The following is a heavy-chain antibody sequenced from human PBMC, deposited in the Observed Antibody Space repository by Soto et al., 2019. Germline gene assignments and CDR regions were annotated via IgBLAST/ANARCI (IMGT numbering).Heavy chain of an antibody. Sequence: QEELVQSGAEVKKPGSSVNVSCKASGGTFASYSITWVRQAPGQRLEWMGEIIPLLKTVNYAQKFQGRVTITGDRSTSTVYMALSRLRSDDTAVYYCARDPVARFGYMDVWGHGTTVTVS. V-gene: IGHV1-69*06. CDR1: GGTFASYS. CDR2: IIPLLKTV. CDR3: ARDPVARFGYMDV. J-gene: IGHJ6*02. D-gene: IGHD6-25*01.